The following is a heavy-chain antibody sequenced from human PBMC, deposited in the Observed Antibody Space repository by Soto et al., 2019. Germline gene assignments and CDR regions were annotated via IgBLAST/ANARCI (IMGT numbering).Heavy chain of an antibody. D-gene: IGHD3-10*01. CDR3: AKDRDTVVRGPRCAFDI. V-gene: IGHV3-23*01. CDR2: ISGSGGST. CDR1: GFTFSSYA. J-gene: IGHJ3*02. Sequence: GGSLRLSCAASGFTFSSYAMSWVRQAPGKGLEWVSAISGSGGSTYYADSVKGRFTISRDNSKNTLYLQMNSLRAEDTAVYYCAKDRDTVVRGPRCAFDIWGQGTMVTVSS.